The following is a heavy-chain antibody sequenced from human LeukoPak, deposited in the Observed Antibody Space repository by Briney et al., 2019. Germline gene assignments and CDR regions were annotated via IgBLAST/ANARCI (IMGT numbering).Heavy chain of an antibody. Sequence: PSETLSLTCTASGGSISSSSYYWGWIRQPPGKGLEWIGSIYYSGSTYYNPSLQSRVTISVDTSKNQFSLKLSSVTAADTAVYYCASHYCTSTSCYVFSGGHMDVWGKGTTVTISS. J-gene: IGHJ6*03. D-gene: IGHD2-2*01. CDR2: IYYSGST. CDR3: ASHYCTSTSCYVFSGGHMDV. V-gene: IGHV4-39*01. CDR1: GGSISSSSYY.